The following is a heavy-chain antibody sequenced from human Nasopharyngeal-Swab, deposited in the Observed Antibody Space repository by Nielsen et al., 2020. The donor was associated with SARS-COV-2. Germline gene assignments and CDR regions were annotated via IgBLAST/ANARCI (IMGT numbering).Heavy chain of an antibody. CDR2: ISAYNGNT. J-gene: IGHJ6*03. Sequence: ASVKVSCKASGYTFTSYGISWVRQAPGQGLEWMRWISAYNGNTNYAQKLQGRVTMTTDTSTSTAYMELRSLRSDDTAVYYCARDPGEPGYSSSWYVNYYYYYMDVWGKGTTVTVSS. CDR3: ARDPGEPGYSSSWYVNYYYYYMDV. CDR1: GYTFTSYG. V-gene: IGHV1-18*04. D-gene: IGHD6-13*01.